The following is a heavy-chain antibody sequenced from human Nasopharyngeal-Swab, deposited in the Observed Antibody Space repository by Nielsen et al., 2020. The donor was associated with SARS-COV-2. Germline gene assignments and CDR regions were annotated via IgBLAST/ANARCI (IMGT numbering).Heavy chain of an antibody. D-gene: IGHD6-19*01. CDR3: ARGALYSSGWYGY. CDR1: GGSISSSSYY. Sequence: SDTLSLTCTVSGGSISSSSYYWGWIRQPPGKGLEWIGSIYYSGSTYYNPSLKSRVTISVDTSKNQFSLKLSSVTAADTAVYYCARGALYSSGWYGYWGQGTLVTVSS. V-gene: IGHV4-39*07. J-gene: IGHJ4*02. CDR2: IYYSGST.